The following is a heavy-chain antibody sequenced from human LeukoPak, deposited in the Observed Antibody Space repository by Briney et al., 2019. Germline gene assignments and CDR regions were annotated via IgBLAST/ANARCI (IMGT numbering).Heavy chain of an antibody. CDR2: IYARGST. J-gene: IGHJ6*03. D-gene: IGHD2-2*01. Sequence: SETLSLTCTVSGDSVTNYDWSWIRQAPGKGLEWIGNIYARGSTTYSPSLKSRVTTSTDTSKNHFSLRLTSVTAADAAVYYCARWAEYQLPFSYYYMDVWGKGTTVTVSS. CDR1: GDSVTNYD. V-gene: IGHV4-4*09. CDR3: ARWAEYQLPFSYYYMDV.